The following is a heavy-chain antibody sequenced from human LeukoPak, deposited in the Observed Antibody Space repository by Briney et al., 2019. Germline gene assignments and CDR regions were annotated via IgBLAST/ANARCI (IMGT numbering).Heavy chain of an antibody. V-gene: IGHV6-1*01. CDR1: VDSVSTNSVA. D-gene: IGHD5-24*01. CDR3: AREAEITRFDY. Sequence: SQTLSLSCAISVDSVSTNSVAWYWIRHPPSRGIEWLGRASYRSKWYNDYAVSVKSRITITPDTSKNQFSLQLNSVTPEDTAVYYCAREAEITRFDYWGQGTLVTVSS. J-gene: IGHJ4*02. CDR2: ASYRSKWYN.